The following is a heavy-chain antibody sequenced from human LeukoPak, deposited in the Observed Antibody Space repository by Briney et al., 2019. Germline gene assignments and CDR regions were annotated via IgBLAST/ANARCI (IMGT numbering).Heavy chain of an antibody. CDR3: ARGMEYYDSSGYYCPFDY. D-gene: IGHD3-22*01. J-gene: IGHJ4*02. Sequence: SVKVSCKASGGTFSSYAISWVRQAPGQGLEWMGGIIPILGIANYAQKFQGRVTITADKSTSTAYMELSSLRSEDTAVYYCARGMEYYDSSGYYCPFDYWAREPWSPSPQ. V-gene: IGHV1-69*10. CDR2: IIPILGIA. CDR1: GGTFSSYA.